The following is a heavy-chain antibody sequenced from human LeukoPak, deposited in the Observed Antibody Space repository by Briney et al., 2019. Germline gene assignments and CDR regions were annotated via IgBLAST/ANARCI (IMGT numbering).Heavy chain of an antibody. Sequence: ASVKVSCKASGYTFTSYYMHWVRQAPGQGLEGMGIINPSGGSTIYEQNFQGRVTVTRDTSTRTVYLEVSSPRSEESALYYCTRHGLAAAGSIDYWGQGTLFPVSS. CDR2: INPSGGST. CDR3: TRHGLAAAGSIDY. D-gene: IGHD6-13*01. CDR1: GYTFTSYY. J-gene: IGHJ4*02. V-gene: IGHV1-46*01.